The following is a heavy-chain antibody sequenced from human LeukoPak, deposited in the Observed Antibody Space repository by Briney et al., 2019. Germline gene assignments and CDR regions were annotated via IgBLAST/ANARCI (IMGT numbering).Heavy chain of an antibody. CDR2: ISSSGSTI. D-gene: IGHD6-13*01. CDR3: ARDGGPGYSSSWYLY. V-gene: IGHV3-48*03. Sequence: PGGSLRLSCAASGFTFSSYEMNWVRQAPGKGVEWVSYISSSGSTIYYADSVKGRFTISRDNAKNSLYLQMNSLRAEGTAVYYCARDGGPGYSSSWYLYWGQGTLVTVSS. CDR1: GFTFSSYE. J-gene: IGHJ4*02.